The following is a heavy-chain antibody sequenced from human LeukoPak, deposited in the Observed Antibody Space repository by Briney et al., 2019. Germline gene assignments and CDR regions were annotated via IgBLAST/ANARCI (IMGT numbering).Heavy chain of an antibody. CDR2: ISSSSNYI. CDR1: GFTFSSYS. D-gene: IGHD2-15*01. V-gene: IGHV3-21*01. Sequence: PGGSLRLSCAASGFTFSSYSMNWVRQAPGKGLEWVSSISSSSNYIYYADSVKGRFTISRDNAKNSLYLQMNSLRAEDTAVYYCARERYCSGGSCYRTYYYYYGMDVWGQGITVTVSS. CDR3: ARERYCSGGSCYRTYYYYYGMDV. J-gene: IGHJ6*02.